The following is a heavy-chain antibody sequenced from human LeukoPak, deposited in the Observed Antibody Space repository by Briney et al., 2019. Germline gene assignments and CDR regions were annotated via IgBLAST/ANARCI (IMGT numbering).Heavy chain of an antibody. D-gene: IGHD6-13*01. J-gene: IGHJ4*02. CDR1: GGSISNYY. CDR3: ARAGGYSSPLGY. CDR2: VYSSGST. Sequence: SETLSLTCTVSGGSISNYYWSWIRQPPGKGLEWIGRVYSSGSTNYSPSLKSRVTMSVDTSKNQFSLKLTSVTAADTAVYYCARAGGYSSPLGYWGQGSLVIVSS. V-gene: IGHV4-4*07.